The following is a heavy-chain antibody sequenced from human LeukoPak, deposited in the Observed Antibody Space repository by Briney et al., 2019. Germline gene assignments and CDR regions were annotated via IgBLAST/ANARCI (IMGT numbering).Heavy chain of an antibody. D-gene: IGHD2-15*01. J-gene: IGHJ4*02. Sequence: PSETLSLTCTVSGGSTSNSAYHWGWIRQPPGKGLEWIGSIHYSGRTYYNLSFKSRVTISVGTSKNQFSLNLRSVTAADTALYYCTRLWSTDCNGGSCPHQPNYWGQGTLVTVSS. CDR2: IHYSGRT. CDR1: GGSTSNSAYH. V-gene: IGHV4-39*01. CDR3: TRLWSTDCNGGSCPHQPNY.